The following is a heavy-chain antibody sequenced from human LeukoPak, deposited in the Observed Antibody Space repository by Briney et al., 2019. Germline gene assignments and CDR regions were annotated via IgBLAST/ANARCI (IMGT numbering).Heavy chain of an antibody. CDR3: ARARYCSGGSCMDGYNFDY. CDR2: ISSSSSYT. D-gene: IGHD2-15*01. J-gene: IGHJ4*02. V-gene: IGHV3-11*06. Sequence: GGSLRLSCAASGFTFSDYYMSWIRQAPGKGLEWVSYISSSSSYTNYADSVKGRFTISRDNAKNSLYLQMNSLRAEETAVYYCARARYCSGGSCMDGYNFDYWGQGTLVTVSS. CDR1: GFTFSDYY.